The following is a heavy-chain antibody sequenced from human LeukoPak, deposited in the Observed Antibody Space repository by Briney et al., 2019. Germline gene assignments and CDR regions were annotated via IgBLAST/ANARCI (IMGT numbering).Heavy chain of an antibody. J-gene: IGHJ4*02. V-gene: IGHV4-4*07. Sequence: SETLSLTCTVSGGSISPYHWTWIRQPAGKGLEWIGRMHTSGSANYNPSLKSRVSISVDRSKNQFSLKLTSVTAADTAVYYCGSRTPAWYFDQWGQGSLVTVSS. CDR3: GSRTPAWYFDQ. CDR2: MHTSGSA. CDR1: GGSISPYH.